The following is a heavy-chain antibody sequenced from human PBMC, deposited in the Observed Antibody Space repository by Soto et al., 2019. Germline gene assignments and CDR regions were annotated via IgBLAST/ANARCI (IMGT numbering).Heavy chain of an antibody. V-gene: IGHV3-15*07. D-gene: IGHD3-22*01. J-gene: IGHJ4*01. CDR1: GFAFSNAW. CDR2: IKSKAHGATT. CDR3: TTDAYPTMRVVRFDY. Sequence: PGGSLRLSCAASGFAFSNAWINWVRQAPGKGLGWVGRIKSKAHGATTDFAAPVRGRFAITRDDSRNMVYMQMNSLNTEDTAVYYCTTDAYPTMRVVRFDYWCQGALVTVSS.